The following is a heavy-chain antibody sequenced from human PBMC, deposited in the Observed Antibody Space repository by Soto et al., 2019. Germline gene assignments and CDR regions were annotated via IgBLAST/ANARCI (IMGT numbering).Heavy chain of an antibody. CDR2: ISYDGSNK. CDR3: ATTTVGKGYYYYGMDV. V-gene: IGHV3-30*03. Sequence: QVQLVESGGGVVQPGRSLRLSCAASGFTFSSYGMHWVRQAPGKGLEWVAVISYDGSNKYYADSVKGRFTISRDNSKNTLNLQLDSLRAEDTAVYYCATTTVGKGYYYYGMDVWGQGTTVTVSS. J-gene: IGHJ6*02. D-gene: IGHD4-17*01. CDR1: GFTFSSYG.